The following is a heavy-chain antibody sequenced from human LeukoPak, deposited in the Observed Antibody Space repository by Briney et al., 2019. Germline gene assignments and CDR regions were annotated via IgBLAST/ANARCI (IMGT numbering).Heavy chain of an antibody. V-gene: IGHV3-23*01. D-gene: IGHD3-16*01. CDR1: GFTFSSYA. J-gene: IGHJ4*02. CDR2: ISGSGGST. Sequence: GGSLRLSCAASGFTFSSYAMSWVRQAPGKGLEWVSAISGSGGSTYYADSVKGRFAISRDNSKNTVYLQMNSLRAEDTAVYYRAKAPNAFRGGDFDYWGQGTLVTVSS. CDR3: AKAPNAFRGGDFDY.